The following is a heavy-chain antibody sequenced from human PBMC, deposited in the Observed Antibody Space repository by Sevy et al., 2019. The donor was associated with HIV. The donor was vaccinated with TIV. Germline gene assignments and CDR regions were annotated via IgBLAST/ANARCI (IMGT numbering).Heavy chain of an antibody. CDR2: INHSGST. D-gene: IGHD6-19*01. Sequence: SETLSLTCAVYGGSFSGYYWSWIRQPPGKGLEWIGEINHSGSTNYNPSLKSRVTLSVDTSKNQFSLKLSSVTAADTAVYYCARGRGVAVAGTRISYWGQGTLVTVSS. V-gene: IGHV4-34*01. CDR1: GGSFSGYY. CDR3: ARGRGVAVAGTRISY. J-gene: IGHJ4*02.